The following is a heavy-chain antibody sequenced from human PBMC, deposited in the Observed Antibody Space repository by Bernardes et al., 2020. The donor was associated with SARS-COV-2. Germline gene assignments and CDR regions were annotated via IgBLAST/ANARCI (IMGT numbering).Heavy chain of an antibody. J-gene: IGHJ4*02. CDR3: AIPGGD. Sequence: GGSLRLSCAASGFPFSSYALGWVRQSPGKGLDWVSTISGSGGRTYYADSVKGRFTISRDNSKNTLSLQMNSLRVGDTATYYCAIPGGDWGQGTLVIVSS. CDR2: ISGSGGRT. D-gene: IGHD3-16*01. CDR1: GFPFSSYA. V-gene: IGHV3-23*01.